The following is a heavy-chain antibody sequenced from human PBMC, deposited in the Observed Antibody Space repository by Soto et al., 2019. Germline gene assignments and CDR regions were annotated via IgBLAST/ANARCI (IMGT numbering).Heavy chain of an antibody. CDR3: ASTGPPIVAAGTWNWFDP. V-gene: IGHV5-51*01. J-gene: IGHJ5*02. CDR2: IYPGDSDT. D-gene: IGHD6-13*01. Sequence: PGESLKISCKGSGYSFTSYWIGWVRQMPGKGLEWMGIIYPGDSDTRYSPSFQGQVTISADKSISTAYLQWSSLKASDTAMYYCASTGPPIVAAGTWNWFDPWGQGTLVTVSS. CDR1: GYSFTSYW.